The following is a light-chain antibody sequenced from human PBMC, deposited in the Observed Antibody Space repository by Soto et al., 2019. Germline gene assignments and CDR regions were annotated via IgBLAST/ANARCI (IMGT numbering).Light chain of an antibody. J-gene: IGLJ2*01. CDR1: SSDVGGYNY. Sequence: QSALTQPPSASGSPGQSVTISCTGTSSDVGGYNYVSWYQQHPGKAPKLMIYEVSKRPSGVPDRFSGSKSGNTASLTVSGLQAEDEDEYYCSSYAGSNNVGFGGGTKLTVL. CDR3: SSYAGSNNVG. CDR2: EVS. V-gene: IGLV2-8*01.